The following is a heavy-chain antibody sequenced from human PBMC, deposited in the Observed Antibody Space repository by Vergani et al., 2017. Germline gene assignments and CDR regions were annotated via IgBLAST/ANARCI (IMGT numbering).Heavy chain of an antibody. CDR1: GFTFSSYA. J-gene: IGHJ4*02. CDR3: ARVFGRYDFDY. CDR2: ISYDGSNK. V-gene: IGHV3-30-3*01. Sequence: QVQLVESGGGVVQPGRSLRLSCAASGFTFSSYAMHWVRQAPGKGLEWVAVISYDGSNKYYADSVKGRFTISRDNSKNTLYLQMNSLRAEDTAVYYCARVFGRYDFDYWGQGTLVTVSS. D-gene: IGHD3-10*02.